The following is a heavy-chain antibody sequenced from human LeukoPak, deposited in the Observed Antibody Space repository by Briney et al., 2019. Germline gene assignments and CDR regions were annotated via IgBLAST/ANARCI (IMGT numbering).Heavy chain of an antibody. Sequence: GASVKVSCKASGYTFTSYGISWVRQAPGQGLEWMGWISAYNGNTNYAQKLQGRVTMTTDTSTSTAYMELRSLRSDDTAVYYCAREGYYGSGTYPRDFDYWGQGTLVTVSS. V-gene: IGHV1-18*01. CDR1: GYTFTSYG. J-gene: IGHJ4*02. CDR3: AREGYYGSGTYPRDFDY. CDR2: ISAYNGNT. D-gene: IGHD3-10*01.